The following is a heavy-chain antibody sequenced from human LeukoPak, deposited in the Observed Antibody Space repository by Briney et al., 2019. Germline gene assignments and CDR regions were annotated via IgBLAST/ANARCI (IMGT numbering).Heavy chain of an antibody. Sequence: ASVKVSCKASGGTFSSYTISWVRQAPGQGLEWMGRIIPILGIANYAQKFQGRVTITADKSTSTAYMELSSLRSEDTAVYYCARERDDSSGYYWDMKYYFDYWGQGTLVTVSS. CDR1: GGTFSSYT. CDR3: ARERDDSSGYYWDMKYYFDY. CDR2: IIPILGIA. V-gene: IGHV1-69*04. D-gene: IGHD3-22*01. J-gene: IGHJ4*02.